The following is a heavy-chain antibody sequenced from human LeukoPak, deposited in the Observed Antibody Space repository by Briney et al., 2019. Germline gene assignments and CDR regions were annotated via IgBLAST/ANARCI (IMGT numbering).Heavy chain of an antibody. V-gene: IGHV4-39*07. Sequence: PSETLSLTCTVSGGSISSSSYYWGWIRQPPGKGLEWIGSIYYSGSTNYNPSLKSRVTISVDTSKNQFSLKLSSVTAADTAGYYCASGRSWLWFGEVWGQGTLVTVSS. J-gene: IGHJ4*02. CDR1: GGSISSSSYY. CDR3: ASGRSWLWFGEV. D-gene: IGHD3-10*01. CDR2: IYYSGST.